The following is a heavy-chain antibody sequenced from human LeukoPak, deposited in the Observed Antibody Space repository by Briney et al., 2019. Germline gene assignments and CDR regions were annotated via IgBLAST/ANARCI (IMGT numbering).Heavy chain of an antibody. CDR2: IKSKTDGGTT. D-gene: IGHD3-10*01. Sequence: GGSLRLSCAASGFTFSNAWMSWVRQAPGKGLEWVGRIKSKTDGGTTDYAAPVKGRFTITRDDSKNTLYLQMNSLKTEDTAVYYCTTAGPYYGSGSIPVDYWGQGTLVTVSS. CDR3: TTAGPYYGSGSIPVDY. V-gene: IGHV3-15*01. J-gene: IGHJ4*02. CDR1: GFTFSNAW.